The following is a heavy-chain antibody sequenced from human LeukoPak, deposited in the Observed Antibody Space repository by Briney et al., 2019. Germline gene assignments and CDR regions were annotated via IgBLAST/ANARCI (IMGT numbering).Heavy chain of an antibody. CDR3: ARAGRGYSGNDY. J-gene: IGHJ4*02. CDR2: ISYDGSNK. V-gene: IGHV3-30*04. Sequence: PGGSLRLSCAASGFTFSSYAMHWVRQAPGKGLEWVAVISYDGSNKYYADSVKGRFTISRDNSKNTLYLQVNSLRAEDTAVYYCARAGRGYSGNDYWGQGTLVTVSS. D-gene: IGHD3-22*01. CDR1: GFTFSSYA.